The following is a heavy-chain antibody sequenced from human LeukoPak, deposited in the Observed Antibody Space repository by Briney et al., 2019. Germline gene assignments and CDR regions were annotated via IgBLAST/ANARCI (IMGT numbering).Heavy chain of an antibody. J-gene: IGHJ4*02. V-gene: IGHV1-69*04. Sequence: GASVKVSCKASGGTFSSYTISWVRQAPGQGLEWMGRIIPILGIANYAQKFQGRVTITADKSTSTAYMELSSLRSEDTAVYYCARDAYSSSPWYYFYYWGQGTLVTVSS. CDR2: IIPILGIA. CDR1: GGTFSSYT. CDR3: ARDAYSSSPWYYFYY. D-gene: IGHD6-6*01.